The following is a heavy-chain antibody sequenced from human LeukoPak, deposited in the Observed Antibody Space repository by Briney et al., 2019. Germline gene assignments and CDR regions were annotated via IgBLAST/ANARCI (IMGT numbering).Heavy chain of an antibody. J-gene: IGHJ4*02. CDR3: ARAAPRGWYDWHYYFDY. V-gene: IGHV3-43*02. CDR1: GFTFAAYA. CDR2: ASGDGVST. D-gene: IGHD1-7*01. Sequence: GGSLRLSCAASGFTFAAYAMHCVRHAPGQGLEWVSLASGDGVSTYYADSVKGRFTISRDNSKNSLYLQMNSLRTEDTALYYCARAAPRGWYDWHYYFDYWGQGNLVTVSS.